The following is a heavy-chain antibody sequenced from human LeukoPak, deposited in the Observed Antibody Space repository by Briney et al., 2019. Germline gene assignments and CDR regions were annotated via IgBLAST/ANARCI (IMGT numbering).Heavy chain of an antibody. CDR3: AKDKWLRGVGTLFDY. V-gene: IGHV3-30*02. CDR1: GFTFSTYG. D-gene: IGHD5-12*01. Sequence: GGSLRLSCAPSGFTFSTYGMHWVRQAPGKGLEGGAFIGYDGSNKYYAYTVTGRFSISRDKSKNTLYLQMNMLRAEGTAVYYCAKDKWLRGVGTLFDYWGRGTLVTVSS. CDR2: IGYDGSNK. J-gene: IGHJ4*02.